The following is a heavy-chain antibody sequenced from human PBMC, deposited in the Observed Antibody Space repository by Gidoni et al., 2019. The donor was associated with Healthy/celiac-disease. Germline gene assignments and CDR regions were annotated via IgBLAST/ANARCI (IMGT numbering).Heavy chain of an antibody. Sequence: EVQLLESGGGLVQPGWSRSLSCAASGFTFSSYAMSWVRQAPGKGLEWVSSISGSVGSTYYADSVKGRFTISRDNSKNTLYLQMNSLRAEDTAVYYCAKPGTYYYDSSGYWGPLDYWGQGTLVTVSS. CDR2: ISGSVGST. CDR1: GFTFSSYA. V-gene: IGHV3-23*01. J-gene: IGHJ4*02. D-gene: IGHD3-22*01. CDR3: AKPGTYYYDSSGYWGPLDY.